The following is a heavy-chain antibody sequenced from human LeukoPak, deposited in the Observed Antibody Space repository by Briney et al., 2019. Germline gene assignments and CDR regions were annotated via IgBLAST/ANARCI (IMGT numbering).Heavy chain of an antibody. CDR1: GFTFDHYA. CDR3: AKAGGSGISDLSDY. CDR2: ISWNSGSI. D-gene: IGHD1-26*01. Sequence: GGSLRLSCAASGFTFDHYAMHWVRQAPGKGLEWVSGISWNSGSIGYADSVKGRFTISRDNAKNSLYLQMNSLRAEDTALYYCAKAGGSGISDLSDYWAREPWSPSPQ. V-gene: IGHV3-9*01. J-gene: IGHJ4*02.